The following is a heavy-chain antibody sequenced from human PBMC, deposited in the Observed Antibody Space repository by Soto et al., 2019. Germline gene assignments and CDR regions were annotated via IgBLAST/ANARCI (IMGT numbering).Heavy chain of an antibody. D-gene: IGHD5-12*01. J-gene: IGHJ4*02. CDR2: INWNGDST. V-gene: IGHV3-20*04. Sequence: PGGSLRLSCAASGFTFDDYAMSWVRQAPGKGLEWVSGINWNGDSTGYADSVKGRFTVSRDNAKNSLYLQMNSLRAEDTALYYCASGPRSGYSGYDSFFDYWGQGTLVTVSS. CDR1: GFTFDDYA. CDR3: ASGPRSGYSGYDSFFDY.